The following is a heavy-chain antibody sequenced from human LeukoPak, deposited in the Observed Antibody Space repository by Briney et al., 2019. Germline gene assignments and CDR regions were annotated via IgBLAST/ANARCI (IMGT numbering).Heavy chain of an antibody. CDR3: AKGIAAADFNWFDP. CDR2: ISGSGGST. CDR1: GFTFSSYA. D-gene: IGHD6-13*01. V-gene: IGHV3-23*01. Sequence: GGSLRLFCAASGFTFSSYAMSWVREARGKGLEWGSAISGSGGSTYYADSVKGRFTISRDNSKNTLYLQMNSLRAEDTAVYYCAKGIAAADFNWFDPWGQGTPVTVSS. J-gene: IGHJ5*02.